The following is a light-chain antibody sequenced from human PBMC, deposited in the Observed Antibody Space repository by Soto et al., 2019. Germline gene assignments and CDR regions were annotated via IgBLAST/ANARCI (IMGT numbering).Light chain of an antibody. CDR1: QDIGPW. V-gene: IGKV1-5*01. CDR3: QQFRNSWT. J-gene: IGKJ1*01. CDR2: DAA. Sequence: DIQMTQSPSTLSASVGDRVTITCRASQDIGPWLAWHQQKPGKAPKLLISDAASLQSGVPSMFSGDRSGTEFTLTINRLQAEDVATYFCQQFRNSWTFGQGTRVEIK.